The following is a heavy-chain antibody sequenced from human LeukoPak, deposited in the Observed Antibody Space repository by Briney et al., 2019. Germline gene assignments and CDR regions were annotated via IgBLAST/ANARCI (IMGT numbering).Heavy chain of an antibody. CDR3: ARVPLLGYCSGGSCLAHFDY. CDR1: GYTFTSCA. J-gene: IGHJ4*02. D-gene: IGHD2-15*01. Sequence: ASVKVSCKASGYTFTSCAMNWVRQAPGQGLEWMGWINTNTGNPMYAQGFTGRFVFSLDTSVSTAYLQISSLKAEDTAVYYCARVPLLGYCSGGSCLAHFDYWGQGTLVTVSS. CDR2: INTNTGNP. V-gene: IGHV7-4-1*02.